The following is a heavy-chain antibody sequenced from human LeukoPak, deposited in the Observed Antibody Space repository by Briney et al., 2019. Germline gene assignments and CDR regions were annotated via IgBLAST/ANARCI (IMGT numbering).Heavy chain of an antibody. CDR1: GGSISSGDYY. V-gene: IGHV4-31*03. D-gene: IGHD6-6*01. J-gene: IGHJ4*02. Sequence: SETLSLTCTVPGGSISSGDYYWSWIRQHPGKGLEWIGYIYYSGSTYYTPSLKSRVTISVDTSKNQFSLKLSSVTAADTAVFYCAGLLAARRSFDYWGQGSLVTVSS. CDR2: IYYSGST. CDR3: AGLLAARRSFDY.